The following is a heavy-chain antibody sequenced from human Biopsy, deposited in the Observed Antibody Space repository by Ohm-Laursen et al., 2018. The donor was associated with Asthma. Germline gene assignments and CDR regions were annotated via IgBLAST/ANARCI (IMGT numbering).Heavy chain of an antibody. CDR3: VRGSSSWHHGPFHYYYGLDV. CDR1: SGSGGYMRSGNYY. D-gene: IGHD6-13*01. V-gene: IGHV4-39*01. Sequence: SDTLSLTCSLSSGSGGYMRSGNYYWGWIRQPPGKGLEWIGSIYYSGTTYYNPSLESRVTVSAATSKNQFSPKLTSVTAADTAVYYCVRGSSSWHHGPFHYYYGLDVWGQGTTATVSS. CDR2: IYYSGTT. J-gene: IGHJ6*02.